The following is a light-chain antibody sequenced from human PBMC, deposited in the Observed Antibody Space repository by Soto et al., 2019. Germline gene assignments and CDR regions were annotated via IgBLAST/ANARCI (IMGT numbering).Light chain of an antibody. CDR3: QQYNNWPIT. CDR1: QNINTI. CDR2: GAS. J-gene: IGKJ5*01. Sequence: EIVLTQSPVTLSLSPGDGATLSCRASQNINTILACYQQKPGQAPRLLIYGASTRATGIPARFSGSGSGTEFTRTISSLQSEDFAVYYCQQYNNWPITFGHGTRLEIK. V-gene: IGKV3-15*01.